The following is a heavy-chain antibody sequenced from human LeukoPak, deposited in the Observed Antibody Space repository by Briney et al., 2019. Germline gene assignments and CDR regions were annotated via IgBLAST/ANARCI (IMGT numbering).Heavy chain of an antibody. V-gene: IGHV3-23*01. Sequence: GGSLRLFCAVSGLTFNNYAISWVRQDQGKGLEQLQGFSGRGASKYYADSVKGRFTISRDNSKNTLYLQMNSLRAEDTAVYYCAKGVVVAPDVTPFDYWGQGTLVTVSS. D-gene: IGHD2-2*01. CDR2: FSGRGASK. CDR1: GLTFNNYA. CDR3: AKGVVVAPDVTPFDY. J-gene: IGHJ4*02.